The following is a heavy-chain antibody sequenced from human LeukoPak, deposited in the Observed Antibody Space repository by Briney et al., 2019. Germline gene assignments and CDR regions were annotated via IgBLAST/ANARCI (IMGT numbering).Heavy chain of an antibody. D-gene: IGHD2/OR15-2a*01. CDR1: GFTFSNYA. CDR2: ISPSGGST. V-gene: IGHV3-23*01. CDR3: VRVSPLTFYYYMDV. J-gene: IGHJ6*03. Sequence: PGGSLRLSCAASGFTFSNYAMSWVRQAPGKGLEWVSAISPSGGSTYYADSLKGLFTISRDNSKNTLYLQMNSLRVEDTAVYYCVRVSPLTFYYYMDVWGKGTTVTVSS.